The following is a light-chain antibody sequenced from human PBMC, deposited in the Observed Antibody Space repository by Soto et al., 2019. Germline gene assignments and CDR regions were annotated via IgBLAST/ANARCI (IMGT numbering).Light chain of an antibody. CDR2: DVS. Sequence: QSALTQPASVSGSPGQSITISCTGTSSDVGGYNYVSWYQQHPGKAPKFMIYDVSNRPSGVSDRFPGSKSGNTASLTISGLQAEDEADYYCSSSTTGSTPVVFGGGTKLTVL. CDR3: SSSTTGSTPVV. CDR1: SSDVGGYNY. J-gene: IGLJ2*01. V-gene: IGLV2-14*01.